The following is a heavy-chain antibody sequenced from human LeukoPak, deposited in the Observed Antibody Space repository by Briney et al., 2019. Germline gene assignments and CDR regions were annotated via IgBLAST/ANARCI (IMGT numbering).Heavy chain of an antibody. Sequence: PGESLRLSCAASGFTFSDFSMSWVRQAPGRGLEWVSVITSNSYIFDADPVKGRFTISRDNAKKSLYLQMNSLRAEDTAVYYCARGSMGRTTGPHYDWGRGTLVTVSS. V-gene: IGHV3-21*01. CDR2: ITSNSYI. J-gene: IGHJ4*02. D-gene: IGHD1-26*01. CDR3: ARGSMGRTTGPHYD. CDR1: GFTFSDFS.